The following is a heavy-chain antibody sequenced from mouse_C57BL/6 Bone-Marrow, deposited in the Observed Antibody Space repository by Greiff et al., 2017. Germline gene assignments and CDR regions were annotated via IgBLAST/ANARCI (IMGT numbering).Heavy chain of an antibody. CDR3: TTSDSSGYYAMDY. Sequence: VQLQQSGAELVRPRASVKLSCTASGFNIKDDYMHWVKQRPEQGLEWIGWIDPENGDTEYASKFQGKATITADTSSNTAYLQLSSLTSEDTAVYYCTTSDSSGYYAMDYWGQGTSVTVSS. CDR1: GFNIKDDY. V-gene: IGHV14-4*01. CDR2: IDPENGDT. D-gene: IGHD3-2*02. J-gene: IGHJ4*01.